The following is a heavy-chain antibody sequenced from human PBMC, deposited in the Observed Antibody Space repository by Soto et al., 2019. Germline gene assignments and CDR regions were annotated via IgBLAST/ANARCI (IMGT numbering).Heavy chain of an antibody. CDR2: ISAYNGNT. D-gene: IGHD5-18*01. CDR3: ARGSSDTAMVMNWFDP. V-gene: IGHV1-18*04. Sequence: GASVKVSCKASGYTFTSYGISWVRQAPGQGLEWMGWISAYNGNTNYAQKLQGRVTMTTDTSTSTAYMELRSLRSDDTAVYYCARGSSDTAMVMNWFDPWGQGTLVTVSS. J-gene: IGHJ5*02. CDR1: GYTFTSYG.